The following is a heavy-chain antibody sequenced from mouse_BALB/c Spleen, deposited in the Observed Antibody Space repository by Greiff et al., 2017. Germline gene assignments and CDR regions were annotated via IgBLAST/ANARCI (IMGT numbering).Heavy chain of an antibody. V-gene: IGHV2-9*02. J-gene: IGHJ1*01. D-gene: IGHD2-1*01. Sequence: VKLVESGPGLVAPSQSLSITCTVSGFSLTSYGVHWVRQPPGKGLEWLGVIWAGGSTNYNSALMSRLSISKDNSKSQVFLKMNSLQTDDTAMYYCARDLPYGNYVWYFDVWGAGTTVTVSS. CDR2: IWAGGST. CDR3: ARDLPYGNYVWYFDV. CDR1: GFSLTSYG.